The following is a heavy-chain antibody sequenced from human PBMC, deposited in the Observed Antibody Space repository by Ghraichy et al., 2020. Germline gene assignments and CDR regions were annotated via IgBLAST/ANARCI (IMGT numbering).Heavy chain of an antibody. CDR2: IYYSGST. CDR3: ARYYYDSSGYYYPGFDY. J-gene: IGHJ4*02. CDR1: GGSISSGGYY. V-gene: IGHV4-31*03. Sequence: SETLSLTCTVSGGSISSGGYYWSWIRQHPGKGLEWIGYIYYSGSTYYNPSLKSRVTISVDTSKNQFSLKLSSVTAADTAVYYCARYYYDSSGYYYPGFDYWGQGTLVTVSS. D-gene: IGHD3-22*01.